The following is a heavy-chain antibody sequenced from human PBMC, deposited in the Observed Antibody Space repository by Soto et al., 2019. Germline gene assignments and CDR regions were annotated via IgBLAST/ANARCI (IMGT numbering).Heavy chain of an antibody. CDR2: INPSGGST. CDR3: ARAGLVGATVSLFDY. J-gene: IGHJ4*02. CDR1: GYTFTSYY. V-gene: IGHV1-46*01. Sequence: ASVKVSCKASGYTFTSYYMHWVRQAPGQGLEWMGIINPSGGSTSYAQKFQGRVTMTRDTSTSTVYMELSSLRSEDTAVYYCARAGLVGATVSLFDYWGQGTLVTVSS. D-gene: IGHD1-26*01.